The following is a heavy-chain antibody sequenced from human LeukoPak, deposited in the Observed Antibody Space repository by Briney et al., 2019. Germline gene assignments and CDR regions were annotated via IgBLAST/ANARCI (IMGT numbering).Heavy chain of an antibody. CDR1: GYSFTSYD. CDR2: MNPNSGNT. D-gene: IGHD3-10*01. J-gene: IGHJ4*02. CDR3: ARAREDPGIDY. V-gene: IGHV1-8*03. Sequence: ASVKVSCKASGYSFTSYDINWVRQATGQGLEWMGWMNPNSGNTGYAQKFQGIVTITRNTSISTAYMELSSLRSEDTAVYYCARAREDPGIDYWGQGTLVTVTS.